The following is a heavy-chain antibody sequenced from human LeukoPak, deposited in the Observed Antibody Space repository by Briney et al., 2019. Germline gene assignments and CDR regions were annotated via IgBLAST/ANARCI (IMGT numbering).Heavy chain of an antibody. J-gene: IGHJ4*02. CDR2: IYSDGGT. D-gene: IGHD6-19*01. Sequence: GGSLRLSCVASGFTVSNSYMSWVRQAPGKGLEWVSVIYSDGGTFYSDFVKGRFTISRDYSKSTLYLQMNSLRADDTAVYYCARDSNGPAFWGQGALVTVSS. V-gene: IGHV3-53*01. CDR3: ARDSNGPAF. CDR1: GFTVSNSY.